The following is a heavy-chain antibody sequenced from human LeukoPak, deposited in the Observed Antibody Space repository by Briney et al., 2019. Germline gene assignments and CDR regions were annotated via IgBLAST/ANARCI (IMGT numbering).Heavy chain of an antibody. Sequence: ASVKVSCKASGYTFTSYAMNWVRQAPGQGLEWMGWINTNTGNPTYAQGFTGRFVFSLDTSVNTAYLQISSLKAEDTAVYFCVRGFQWSVSGDHGHWGQGTLVTVSS. CDR2: INTNTGNP. CDR3: VRGFQWSVSGDHGH. V-gene: IGHV7-4-1*02. CDR1: GYTFTSYA. D-gene: IGHD1-26*01. J-gene: IGHJ4*02.